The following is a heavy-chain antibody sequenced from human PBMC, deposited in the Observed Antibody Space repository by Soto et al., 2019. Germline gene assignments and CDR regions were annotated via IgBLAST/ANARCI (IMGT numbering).Heavy chain of an antibody. J-gene: IGHJ6*01. D-gene: IGHD4-17*01. CDR3: ASDLDYGGGVGMDV. CDR1: GGTFSSYA. V-gene: IGHV1-69*01. Sequence: QVQLVQSGAEVKKPGSSVKVSCKASGGTFSSYAISWVRQAPGQGLEWMGGIIPIFGTANYAQKFQGRVTITADESTCTAYMELSSLRSEDTAVYYCASDLDYGGGVGMDVWGQGTTVTVSS. CDR2: IIPIFGTA.